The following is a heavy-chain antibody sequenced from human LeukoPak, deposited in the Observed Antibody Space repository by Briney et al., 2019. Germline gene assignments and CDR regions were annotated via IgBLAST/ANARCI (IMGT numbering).Heavy chain of an antibody. D-gene: IGHD2-21*02. V-gene: IGHV3-53*05. J-gene: IGHJ4*02. Sequence: GGSLRLSCAASGFTVSGNYMSWVRQAPGKGLEWVSEIYSDGSTYYPASVKGRFTISRDNSKNTLYLQMNSLRAEDTAVYYCAKDEEHIVVVTATPGVYWGQGTLVTVSS. CDR3: AKDEEHIVVVTATPGVY. CDR2: IYSDGST. CDR1: GFTVSGNY.